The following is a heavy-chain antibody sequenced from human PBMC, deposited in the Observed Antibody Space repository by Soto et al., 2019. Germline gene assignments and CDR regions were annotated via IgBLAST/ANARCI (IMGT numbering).Heavy chain of an antibody. CDR2: INPGGGST. Sequence: ASVKVSCKASGYTFTSYFMHWVRQAPGQGLEWMGLINPGGGSTSYAQKFQGRVTMTRDTSTSTVYMEVSSLRSEDTAVYYCASPFEYSSSRYYGMDVWGQGTTVTVSS. CDR3: ASPFEYSSSRYYGMDV. CDR1: GYTFTSYF. D-gene: IGHD6-6*01. V-gene: IGHV1-46*01. J-gene: IGHJ6*02.